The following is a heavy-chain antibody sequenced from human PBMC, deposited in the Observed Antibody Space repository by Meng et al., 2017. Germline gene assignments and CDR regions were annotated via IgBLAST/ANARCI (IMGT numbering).Heavy chain of an antibody. CDR3: ARALRGGSYLALDY. Sequence: SETLSLTCTVSGGSISSYYWGWIRQPPGKGLEWIGSIYYSGSTYYNPSLKSRVTISVDTSKNQFSLKLSSVTAADTAVYYCARALRGGSYLALDYWGQGTLVTVSS. D-gene: IGHD1-26*01. J-gene: IGHJ4*02. V-gene: IGHV4-39*07. CDR2: IYYSGST. CDR1: GGSISSYY.